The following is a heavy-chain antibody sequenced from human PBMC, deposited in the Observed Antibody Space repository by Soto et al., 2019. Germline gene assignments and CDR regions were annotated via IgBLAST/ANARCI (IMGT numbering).Heavy chain of an antibody. CDR3: AKDGAIAAADYFFDY. CDR1: GFTFSNHA. Sequence: QVQLVGSGGGVVQPGRSLKLSCAASGFTFSNHAIHWVRQAPGKGLEWVAVIASDGKDKRYADSVKGRFTISRDNSKNTVYLQMNSLRGEDTAVYYCAKDGAIAAADYFFDYWGQGSLVTVSS. CDR2: IASDGKDK. V-gene: IGHV3-30*18. J-gene: IGHJ4*02. D-gene: IGHD6-13*01.